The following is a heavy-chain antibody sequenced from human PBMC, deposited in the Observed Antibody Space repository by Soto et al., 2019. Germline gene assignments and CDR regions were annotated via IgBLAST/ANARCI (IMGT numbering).Heavy chain of an antibody. CDR2: ISYDGSNK. CDR1: GFTFSSYG. Sequence: QVQLVESGGGVVQPGRSLRLSCAASGFTFSSYGMHWVRQAPGKGLEWVAVISYDGSNKYYADSVKGRFTISRDNSKNTLYQQMNSLRAEDTAVYYCAKDMDIVVVVAAIDYWGQGTLVTVSS. J-gene: IGHJ4*02. CDR3: AKDMDIVVVVAAIDY. V-gene: IGHV3-30*18. D-gene: IGHD2-15*01.